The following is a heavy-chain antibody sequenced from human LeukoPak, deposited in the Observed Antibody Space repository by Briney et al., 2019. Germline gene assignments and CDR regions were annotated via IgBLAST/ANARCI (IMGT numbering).Heavy chain of an antibody. V-gene: IGHV4-34*01. CDR2: INHSGST. CDR3: ARGRGMATINRYYFDY. J-gene: IGHJ4*02. CDR1: GRSFSGYY. Sequence: SETLSLTCAVYGRSFSGYYWSWIRQPPGKGLEWIGEINHSGSTNYNPSLKSRVTISVDTSKNQFSLKLSPVTAADTAVYYCARGRGMATINRYYFDYWGQGTLVTVSS. D-gene: IGHD5-12*01.